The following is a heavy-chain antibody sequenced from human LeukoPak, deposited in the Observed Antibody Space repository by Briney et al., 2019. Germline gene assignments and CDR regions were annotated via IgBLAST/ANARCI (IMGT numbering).Heavy chain of an antibody. V-gene: IGHV3-48*03. D-gene: IGHD3-16*02. CDR2: ISSSGRTI. CDR1: GFTFSNYE. Sequence: GGSLRLSCGASGFTFSNYEMNWVRQAPGKGLEWVSHISSSGRTIYYADSVKGRFTISRDNAKNSLYLQMNSLRAEDTAVYYCARDGGRLRLGELSLYMDVWGKGTTVTVSS. J-gene: IGHJ6*03. CDR3: ARDGGRLRLGELSLYMDV.